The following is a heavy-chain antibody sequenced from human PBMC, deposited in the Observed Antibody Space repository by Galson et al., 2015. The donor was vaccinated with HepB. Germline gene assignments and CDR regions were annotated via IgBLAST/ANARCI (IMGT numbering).Heavy chain of an antibody. CDR3: ARRGYSGAYYYYYYMDG. V-gene: IGHV1-46*01. J-gene: IGHJ6*03. Sequence: SVKVSCKASGYIFTSYYIHWVRQAPGQGLEWMGIINPNGGSTSYAQKFQGRVTMTRDTSTSTVYMELSSLRSEDTAGYYCARRGYSGAYYYYYYMDGWGKGTTVTGSS. CDR2: INPNGGST. CDR1: GYIFTSYY. D-gene: IGHD1-26*01.